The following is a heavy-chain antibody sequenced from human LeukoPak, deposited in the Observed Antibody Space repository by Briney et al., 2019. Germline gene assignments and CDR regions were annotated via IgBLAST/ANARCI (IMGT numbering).Heavy chain of an antibody. CDR1: GFTFSNAW. V-gene: IGHV3-15*01. CDR3: TTKGCSGTSCAPFDY. Sequence: GGSLRLSCAASGFTFSNAWMSWVRQAPGKGLEWVGRIKSKTDGGTTDYAAPVKGRFTISRDDSKNTLYLQMNSLKTEDTAVYYCTTKGCSGTSCAPFDYWGQGTPGHRLL. J-gene: IGHJ4*02. CDR2: IKSKTDGGTT. D-gene: IGHD2-2*01.